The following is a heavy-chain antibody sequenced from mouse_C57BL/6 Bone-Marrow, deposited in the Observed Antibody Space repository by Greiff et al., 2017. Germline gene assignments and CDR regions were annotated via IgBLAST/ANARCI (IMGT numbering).Heavy chain of an antibody. D-gene: IGHD1-1*01. CDR2: IYPRSGNT. CDR3: ARGSYYGSSAFAY. CDR1: GYTFTSYG. J-gene: IGHJ3*01. V-gene: IGHV1-81*01. Sequence: QVQLKQSGAELARPGASVKLSCKASGYTFTSYGISWVKQRTGQGLEWIGEIYPRSGNTYYNEKFKGKATLTADKSSSTAYMELRSLTSEDSAVYFCARGSYYGSSAFAYWGQGTLVTVSA.